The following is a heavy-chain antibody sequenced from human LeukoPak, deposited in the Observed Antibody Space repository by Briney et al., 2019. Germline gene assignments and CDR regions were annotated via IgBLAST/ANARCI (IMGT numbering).Heavy chain of an antibody. CDR2: IIPIFGTA. Sequence: SVEVSCKASGGTFSSYAISWVRQAPGQGLEWMGGIIPIFGTANYAQKFQGRVTITADESTSTAYMELSSLRSEDTAVYYCAREPMGGYDSSGYYRNQYYFDYWGQGTLVTVSS. CDR1: GGTFSSYA. V-gene: IGHV1-69*13. D-gene: IGHD3-22*01. J-gene: IGHJ4*02. CDR3: AREPMGGYDSSGYYRNQYYFDY.